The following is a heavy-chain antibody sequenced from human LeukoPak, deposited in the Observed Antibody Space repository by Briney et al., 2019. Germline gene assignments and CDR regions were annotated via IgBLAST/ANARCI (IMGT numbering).Heavy chain of an antibody. J-gene: IGHJ4*02. CDR2: IPGSGGSA. CDR3: ARVPYSSGTYDY. D-gene: IGHD6-19*01. Sequence: GGSLRLSCAASGFTFSSYGLNWVRQAPGRGLTWVSYIPGSGGSAHYADSVKGRFTISRDNARNSLYLQMNSLRDEDTAVYYCARVPYSSGTYDYWGRGTLVTVSS. V-gene: IGHV3-48*02. CDR1: GFTFSSYG.